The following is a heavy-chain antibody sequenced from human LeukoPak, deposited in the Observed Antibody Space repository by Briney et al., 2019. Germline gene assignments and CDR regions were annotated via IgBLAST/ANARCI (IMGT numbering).Heavy chain of an antibody. CDR1: SDSISSYY. Sequence: SETLSLTCTFSSDSISSYYWSWIRQSPGQGLEWIGFIHSSGSTNYNPSLKSRVTISVDTSKNQFFLNLSSATAADTAVYYCARVHSVIPYYYYMDVWGNGTTVTVSS. J-gene: IGHJ6*03. CDR3: ARVHSVIPYYYYMDV. CDR2: IHSSGST. D-gene: IGHD2-21*01. V-gene: IGHV4-59*01.